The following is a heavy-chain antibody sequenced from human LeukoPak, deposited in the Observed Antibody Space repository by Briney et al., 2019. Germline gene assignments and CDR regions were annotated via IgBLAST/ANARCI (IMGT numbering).Heavy chain of an antibody. CDR2: IISSGGVT. CDR1: GFPFSSYA. Sequence: GGSLRLSCAASGFPFSSYAMSWVRQAPGKGLEWVSSIISSGGVTYYADSVKGRFTISRDNSKNTVYLQMDSLRAEDSAVYYCAKGYSSGWGRAFDIWGQGTMVTVSS. CDR3: AKGYSSGWGRAFDI. J-gene: IGHJ3*02. V-gene: IGHV3-23*01. D-gene: IGHD6-19*01.